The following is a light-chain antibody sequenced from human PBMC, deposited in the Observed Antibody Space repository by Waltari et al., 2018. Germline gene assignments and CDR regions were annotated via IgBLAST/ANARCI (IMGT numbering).Light chain of an antibody. V-gene: IGKV1-39*01. J-gene: IGKJ4*01. CDR3: QQSHSAPLA. CDR2: AAS. Sequence: DIQMTQSPSSLSASVGDRVTLTCRASRAITNYVNWYQQRPGLAPQLLIYAASTLQGGVPTRFSGSGSGTDFTLTISSLQIEDFATYYCQQSHSAPLAFGGGTRLEI. CDR1: RAITNY.